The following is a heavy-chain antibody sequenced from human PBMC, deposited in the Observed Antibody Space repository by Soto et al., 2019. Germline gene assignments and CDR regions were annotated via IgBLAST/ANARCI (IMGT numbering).Heavy chain of an antibody. CDR2: IYYSGST. J-gene: IGHJ2*01. CDR1: GGSVSSGSYY. Sequence: QVQLQESGPGLVKPSETLSLTCTVSGGSVSSGSYYWSWIRQPPGKGLEWIGYIYYSGSTNYNPSLKSRVTRSVDTSKNQFSLKLSSVTAADTAVYYCARATYYDILTGWYFDLWGRGTLVTVSS. V-gene: IGHV4-61*01. CDR3: ARATYYDILTGWYFDL. D-gene: IGHD3-9*01.